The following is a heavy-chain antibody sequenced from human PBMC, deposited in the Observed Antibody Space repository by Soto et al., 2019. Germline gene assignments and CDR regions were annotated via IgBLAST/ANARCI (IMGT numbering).Heavy chain of an antibody. V-gene: IGHV3-33*01. CDR3: ARELNLSGQDV. CDR1: GFSLSDYG. J-gene: IGHJ6*02. CDR2: ISHDTNYK. Sequence: QVQLVESGGGVVQPGRSLRLSCAASGFSLSDYGMHWVRQAPDKGLEWVAVISHDTNYKHHADPVKGRFTISRDDSKNTLYLQMNGLRAEDTAVYYCARELNLSGQDVRGQGTTVTVFS. D-gene: IGHD3-9*01.